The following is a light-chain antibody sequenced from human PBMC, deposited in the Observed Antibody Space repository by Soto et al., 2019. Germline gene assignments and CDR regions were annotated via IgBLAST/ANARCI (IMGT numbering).Light chain of an antibody. CDR2: GAS. V-gene: IGKV3-15*01. Sequence: ETVMTQSPATLSVSPVDRATLSCRASQSVGSDLAWYQQKRGQAPRLLIYGASTRATGIPARFSGSASGTEFTLTISGLQSEDFAVYYCQQYKNWPPITFGQGTRLEIK. CDR3: QQYKNWPPIT. CDR1: QSVGSD. J-gene: IGKJ5*01.